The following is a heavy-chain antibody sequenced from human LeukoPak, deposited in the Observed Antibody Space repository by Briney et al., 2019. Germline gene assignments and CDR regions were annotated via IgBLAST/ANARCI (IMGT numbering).Heavy chain of an antibody. Sequence: PSGTLSLTCAVSGGSISSSNWWSWVRQPPGKGLEWIGEIYHSGSTNYNPSLKSRVTISVDKSKNQFSLKLSSVTAADTAVYYCARLAEYSSDHNWFDPWGQGTLVTVSS. CDR3: ARLAEYSSDHNWFDP. J-gene: IGHJ5*02. V-gene: IGHV4-4*02. CDR1: GGSISSSNW. CDR2: IYHSGST. D-gene: IGHD6-19*01.